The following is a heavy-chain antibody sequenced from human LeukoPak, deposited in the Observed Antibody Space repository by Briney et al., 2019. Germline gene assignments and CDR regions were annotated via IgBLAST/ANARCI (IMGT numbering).Heavy chain of an antibody. CDR1: AYTLTELS. CDR3: ATEGYCTNGVCYTFGY. CDR2: FDPEDGET. D-gene: IGHD2-8*01. V-gene: IGHV1-24*01. Sequence: ASVKVSCKVSAYTLTELSMHWVRQAPGKGLEWMGGFDPEDGETIYAQKFQGRVTMTEDTSTDTAYMELSSLRSEDTAVYYCATEGYCTNGVCYTFGYWGQGTLVTVSS. J-gene: IGHJ4*02.